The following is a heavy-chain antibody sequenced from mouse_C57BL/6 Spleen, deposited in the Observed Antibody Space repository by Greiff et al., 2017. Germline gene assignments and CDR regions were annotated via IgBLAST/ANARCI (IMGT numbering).Heavy chain of an antibody. Sequence: EVKLMESGPGLVKPSQSLSLTCSVTGYSITSGYYWNWIRQFPGNKLEWMGYISYDGSNNYNPSLKNRISITRDTSKNQFFLKLNSVTTEDTATYYCARGRGVTTVVVTDFDVWGTGTTVTVSS. CDR2: ISYDGSN. CDR1: GYSITSGYY. J-gene: IGHJ1*03. D-gene: IGHD1-1*01. V-gene: IGHV3-6*01. CDR3: ARGRGVTTVVVTDFDV.